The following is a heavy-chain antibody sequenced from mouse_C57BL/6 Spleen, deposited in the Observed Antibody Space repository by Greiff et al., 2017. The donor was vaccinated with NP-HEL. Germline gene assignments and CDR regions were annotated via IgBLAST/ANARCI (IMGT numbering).Heavy chain of an antibody. J-gene: IGHJ4*01. Sequence: VQLVESGAELVMPGASVKLSCKASGYTFTSYWMHWVKQRPGQGLEWIGEIDPSDSYTNYNQKFKGKSTLTVDKSSSTAYMQLSSLTSEDSAVYYCARGDAMDYWGQGTSVTVSS. CDR1: GYTFTSYW. V-gene: IGHV1-69*01. CDR2: IDPSDSYT. CDR3: ARGDAMDY.